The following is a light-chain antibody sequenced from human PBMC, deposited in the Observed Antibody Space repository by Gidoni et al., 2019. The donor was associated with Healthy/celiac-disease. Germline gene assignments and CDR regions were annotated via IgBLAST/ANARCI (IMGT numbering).Light chain of an antibody. J-gene: IGLJ2*01. CDR2: SNN. CDR1: SSTIGSNT. Sequence: QSVLTQPPSASGTPGQRVTISCSGSSSTIGSNTVNWYQQLPGTAPTLLIYSNNPRPSGVPDRFSGSKSGTSASLAISGLQSEDEADYYCAAWDDSLNGPVFGGGTKLTVL. V-gene: IGLV1-44*01. CDR3: AAWDDSLNGPV.